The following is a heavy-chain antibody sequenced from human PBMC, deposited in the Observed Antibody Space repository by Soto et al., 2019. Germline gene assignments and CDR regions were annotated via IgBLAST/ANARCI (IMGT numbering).Heavy chain of an antibody. J-gene: IGHJ6*01. CDR2: INPSGDSR. CDR1: GFSFSDYF. CDR3: ARDICQSYGTPEVITWCHT. D-gene: IGHD3-16*01. V-gene: IGHV1-46*01. Sequence: ASVKVSCKASGFSFSDYFMHWVRQAPGQGLEWMGIINPSGDSRNYAQKFQGRVTITRDTSTSTVYMDLSSPTYEGTAVYYCARDICQSYGTPEVITWCHTWGQG.